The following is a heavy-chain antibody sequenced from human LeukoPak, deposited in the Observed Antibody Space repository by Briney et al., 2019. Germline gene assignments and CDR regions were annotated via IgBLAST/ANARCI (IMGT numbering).Heavy chain of an antibody. Sequence: GRSLRLSCAASGFTISNYPMHWVRQAPGKGLEWVAVISYTGGTKYYAASVKGRFTISRDDSKSTLYLEMNSLRPEDTATYYCARDPQRGPPDYFDHWGQGTLVTVSS. CDR3: ARDPQRGPPDYFDH. CDR2: ISYTGGTK. J-gene: IGHJ4*02. D-gene: IGHD6-25*01. CDR1: GFTISNYP. V-gene: IGHV3-30-3*01.